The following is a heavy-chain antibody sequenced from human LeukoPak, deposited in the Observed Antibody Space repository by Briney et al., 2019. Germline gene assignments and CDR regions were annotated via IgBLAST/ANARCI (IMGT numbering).Heavy chain of an antibody. CDR2: ISARGSTT. CDR1: GLTFSRYG. Sequence: GGTLRLSCVPSGLTFSRYGLSWVRQAPGKGLEWVSSISARGSTTLFADSLTGRFTIYRDDSKNTVSLQLDNLRAEDTAVDYCAKLEDWGQGTLVTVSS. V-gene: IGHV3-23*05. D-gene: IGHD1-1*01. CDR3: AKLED. J-gene: IGHJ4*02.